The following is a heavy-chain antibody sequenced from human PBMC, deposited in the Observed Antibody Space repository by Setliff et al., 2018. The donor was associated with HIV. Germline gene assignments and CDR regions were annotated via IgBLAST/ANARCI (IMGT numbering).Heavy chain of an antibody. CDR3: ARVFKEGGGWPFDY. V-gene: IGHV3-53*01. Sequence: VGSLSLSCAASGFTVSTNYMSWVRQAPGKGLEWVSVIYGGGNTDYADSVKGRFTISRDNSKNTLYLQMNSLRAEDTAMYYCARVFKEGGGWPFDYWGQGTLVTVTS. CDR2: IYGGGNT. CDR1: GFTVSTNY. D-gene: IGHD6-19*01. J-gene: IGHJ4*02.